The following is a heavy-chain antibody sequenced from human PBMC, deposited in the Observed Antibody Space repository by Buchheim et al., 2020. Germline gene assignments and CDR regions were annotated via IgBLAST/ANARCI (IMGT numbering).Heavy chain of an antibody. V-gene: IGHV3-30-3*01. CDR3: ARNHGDGFFYYGMDV. CDR1: GFTFSSYA. CDR2: ISYDGSNK. D-gene: IGHD4-17*01. Sequence: QVQLAESGGGVVQPGRSLRLSCAASGFTFSSYAMHWVRQAPGKGLEWVAVISYDGSNKYYADSVKGRFTISRDNSKNTLYLQMNSLRAEDTAVYYCARNHGDGFFYYGMDVWGQGTT. J-gene: IGHJ6*02.